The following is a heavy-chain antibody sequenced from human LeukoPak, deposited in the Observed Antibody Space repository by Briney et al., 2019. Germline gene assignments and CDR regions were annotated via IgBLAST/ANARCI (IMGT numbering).Heavy chain of an antibody. CDR1: GFTFSNYG. Sequence: GGSLRLSRAASGFTFSNYGMSWVRQAPGKGLEWVSGISGNGGSTYYADSVKGRFTISRDTSKNTVYLQMNSLRVEDTAVYYCAKVRAISHSSGYYPYDSWGQGTLVTVSS. CDR2: ISGNGGST. D-gene: IGHD3-22*01. J-gene: IGHJ4*02. V-gene: IGHV3-23*01. CDR3: AKVRAISHSSGYYPYDS.